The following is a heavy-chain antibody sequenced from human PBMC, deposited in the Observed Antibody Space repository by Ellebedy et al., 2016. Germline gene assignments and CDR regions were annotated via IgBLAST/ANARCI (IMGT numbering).Heavy chain of an antibody. V-gene: IGHV4-59*08. Sequence: SETLSLXCTVSGGSISSYYWSWIRQPPGKGLEWIGYIYYSGSTNYNPSLKSRVTISVDTSKNQFSLKLSSVTAADTAVYYCARAGAGDGYLFYWGQGTLVTVSS. CDR1: GGSISSYY. D-gene: IGHD5-24*01. CDR2: IYYSGST. CDR3: ARAGAGDGYLFY. J-gene: IGHJ4*02.